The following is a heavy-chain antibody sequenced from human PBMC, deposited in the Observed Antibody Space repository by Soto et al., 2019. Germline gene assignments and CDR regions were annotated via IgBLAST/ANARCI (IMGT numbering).Heavy chain of an antibody. CDR1: GYTFTIYP. CDR2: INAGNGNT. CDR3: ARDSCGGDCSFGY. J-gene: IGHJ4*02. Sequence: ASVKVSCKASGYTFTIYPMHWVRQAPGQRFERMGWINAGNGNTKYSQKFQGRVTITRDTSASTAYMELSSLRSEDTAVYYCARDSCGGDCSFGYWGQGTLVTVSS. D-gene: IGHD2-21*02. V-gene: IGHV1-3*01.